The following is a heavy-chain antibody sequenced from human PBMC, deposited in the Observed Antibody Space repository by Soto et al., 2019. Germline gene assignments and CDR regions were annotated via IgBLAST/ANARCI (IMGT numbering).Heavy chain of an antibody. V-gene: IGHV3-30*04. CDR3: ARDGPPDGSGSYYNHGMDV. D-gene: IGHD3-10*01. CDR2: IAYDGNDK. CDR1: GFTFSSYA. J-gene: IGHJ6*02. Sequence: PGGSLRLSCAASGFTFSSYAMHWVRQAPGKGLEWVAVIAYDGNDKYYADSVKGRFTISRDNSKNTLYLQMNSLRAADAALYYCARDGPPDGSGSYYNHGMDVWGQGTTVTVSS.